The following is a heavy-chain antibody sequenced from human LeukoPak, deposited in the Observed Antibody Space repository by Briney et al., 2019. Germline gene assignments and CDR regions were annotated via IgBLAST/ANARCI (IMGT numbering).Heavy chain of an antibody. J-gene: IGHJ4*02. D-gene: IGHD2-21*02. CDR1: GFTFSWYG. CDR2: ISKNGGNT. CDR3: EKDLSDRDVDY. Sequence: PGGSLRLSCLGSGFTFSWYGMNWVRQAPGRGLEYVSAISKNGGNTYYVDSVKGRFTISRDNSKNTLYLQMNSLRVEDTAVYFCEKDLSDRDVDYWGQGTLVTVSS. V-gene: IGHV3-64D*06.